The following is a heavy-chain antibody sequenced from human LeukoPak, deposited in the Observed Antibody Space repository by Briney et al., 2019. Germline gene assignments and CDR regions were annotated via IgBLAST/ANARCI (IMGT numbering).Heavy chain of an antibody. CDR1: GYTFTGYY. Sequence: ASVKVSCKASGYTFTGYYIHWVRQAPGQGPEWMGWINLNSGDTNYAQKFQGSVTMTRDTSISTAYMELSGLRSDDTAVYYCARDWRYSNFDYWGQGTLVTVSS. D-gene: IGHD3-9*01. J-gene: IGHJ4*02. V-gene: IGHV1-2*02. CDR3: ARDWRYSNFDY. CDR2: INLNSGDT.